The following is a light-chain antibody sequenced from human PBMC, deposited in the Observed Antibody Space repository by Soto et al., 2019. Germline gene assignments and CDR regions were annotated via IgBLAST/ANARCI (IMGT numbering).Light chain of an antibody. Sequence: DILLTQSPGTLSLSPGERATLSCRASQSVTSSYLAWYQHKPGQAPRLLIYGASTRATGIPDRFSGSGSGTDFTLTISRLEPEDFAVYFCQQYGSTPRTFGQGTKLDIK. CDR1: QSVTSSY. V-gene: IGKV3-20*01. CDR3: QQYGSTPRT. J-gene: IGKJ1*01. CDR2: GAS.